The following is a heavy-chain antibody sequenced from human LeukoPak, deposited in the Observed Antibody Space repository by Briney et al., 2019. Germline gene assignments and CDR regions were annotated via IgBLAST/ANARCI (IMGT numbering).Heavy chain of an antibody. CDR1: GFTFSSYS. V-gene: IGHV3-48*01. D-gene: IGHD4-17*01. Sequence: PGGSLRLSCAASGFTFSSYSMNWVRQAPGKGLGWVSYISSSSSTIYYADSVKGRFTISRDNAKNSLYLQMNSLRAEDTAVYYCARSPTVTHFDYWGQGTLVTVSS. CDR3: ARSPTVTHFDY. J-gene: IGHJ4*02. CDR2: ISSSSSTI.